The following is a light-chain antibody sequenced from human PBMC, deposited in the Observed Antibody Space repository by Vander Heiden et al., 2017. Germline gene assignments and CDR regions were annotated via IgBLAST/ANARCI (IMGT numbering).Light chain of an antibody. Sequence: QSALHQTRSVSGSPGQSVTISCTGTSRDIGADNYVSWFQHFPDKAPKLLIFDVSKRPSGVSDRLSGSKSGTTASLTISGLQADDEADYYCCSYVGSYSYVFGSGTKVTVL. V-gene: IGLV2-11*01. J-gene: IGLJ1*01. CDR1: SRDIGADNY. CDR3: CSYVGSYSYV. CDR2: DVS.